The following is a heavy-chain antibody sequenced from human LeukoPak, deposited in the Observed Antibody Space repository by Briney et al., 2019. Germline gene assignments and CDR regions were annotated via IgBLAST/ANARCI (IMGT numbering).Heavy chain of an antibody. CDR2: IRYDGTDK. Sequence: SGGSLRLSCAASGFTFSNHGMHWVRQAPGKGLEWVAFIRYDGTDKYYADSVKGRFTISRDNSENTVSLQLNSLRVEDTAVYYCARRIAVAGKYYYYYYYMDVWGKGTTVTISS. J-gene: IGHJ6*03. V-gene: IGHV3-30*02. CDR3: ARRIAVAGKYYYYYYYMDV. CDR1: GFTFSNHG. D-gene: IGHD6-19*01.